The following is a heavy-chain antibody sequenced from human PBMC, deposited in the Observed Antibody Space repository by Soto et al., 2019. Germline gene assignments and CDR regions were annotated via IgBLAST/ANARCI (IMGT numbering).Heavy chain of an antibody. CDR1: GGSISSSSYY. CDR3: ARHKYHSSAPSAY. CDR2: IYYSGST. V-gene: IGHV4-39*01. J-gene: IGHJ4*01. D-gene: IGHD3-22*01. Sequence: PSETLSLTCTVSGGSISSSSYYWGWIRQPPGKGLEWIGSIYYSGSTYYNPSLKSRVTISVDTSKNQFSLKLSSVTAADTALYYCARHKYHSSAPSAYWGHGTLVTVSS.